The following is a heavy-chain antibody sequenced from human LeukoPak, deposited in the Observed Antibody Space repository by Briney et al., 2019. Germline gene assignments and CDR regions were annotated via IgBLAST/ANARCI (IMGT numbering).Heavy chain of an antibody. CDR2: ISGSGGST. J-gene: IGHJ4*02. Sequence: GGSLRLSCAASGFTFSNYAMSWVRQAPGKGLEWVSVISGSGGSTYYADSVKGRFTISRDNPKNTLYVQMNSLRAEDTAVYYCAKEAVLSATACFDSWGQGTLVTVSS. V-gene: IGHV3-23*01. CDR3: AKEAVLSATACFDS. CDR1: GFTFSNYA. D-gene: IGHD2-15*01.